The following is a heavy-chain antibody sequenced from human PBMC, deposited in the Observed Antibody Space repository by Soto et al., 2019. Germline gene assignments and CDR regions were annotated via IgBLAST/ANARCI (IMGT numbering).Heavy chain of an antibody. V-gene: IGHV3-30*18. CDR3: AKDGSHNFDY. Sequence: QVQLVESGGGVVQPGRSLRLSCAASGFTFSHYAMHWVRQAPGKGLEWVALMSYDGSNEYYAYSVKGRFTISRDNSKNTLYLQMTSLRAEDTAVYYCAKDGSHNFDYWGQGTLVTVSS. J-gene: IGHJ4*02. CDR2: MSYDGSNE. D-gene: IGHD1-26*01. CDR1: GFTFSHYA.